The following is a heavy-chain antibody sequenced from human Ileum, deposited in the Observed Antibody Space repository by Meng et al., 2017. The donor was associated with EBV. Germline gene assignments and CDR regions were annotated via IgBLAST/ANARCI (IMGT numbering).Heavy chain of an antibody. V-gene: IGHV3-15*01. CDR1: GFTCTNAG. D-gene: IGHD6-19*01. Sequence: VQRVNVGGGLVMPGRSLSLSCAAFGFTCTNAGMSWVRQAPGKGLEWVGRIRNKTNGVTADYAAPVKGRFSISRDDSNNTLYLQMNSLKIEDTAMYYCTTGKQWLVPWGQGTLVTVSS. CDR3: TTGKQWLVP. J-gene: IGHJ5*02. CDR2: IRNKTNGVTA.